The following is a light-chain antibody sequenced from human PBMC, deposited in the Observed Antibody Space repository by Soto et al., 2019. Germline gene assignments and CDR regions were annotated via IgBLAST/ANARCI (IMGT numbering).Light chain of an antibody. V-gene: IGKV1-5*03. CDR1: QSISSW. Sequence: IQMTQSPSTRSASVGDPVIITCRASQSISSWLAWYQQKPGQAPQLLISKASSLESGVPSRFSGSGSGTAFPLTISSLQPDDFATYYCQRYNSYSLFVPGTKVDIK. CDR2: KAS. CDR3: QRYNSYSL. J-gene: IGKJ3*01.